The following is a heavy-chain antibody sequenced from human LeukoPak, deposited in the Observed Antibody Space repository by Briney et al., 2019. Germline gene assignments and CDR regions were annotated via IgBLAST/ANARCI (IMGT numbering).Heavy chain of an antibody. V-gene: IGHV1-69*05. D-gene: IGHD2-15*01. J-gene: IGHJ5*02. CDR2: IIPIVGTA. CDR1: GGTFSSYA. Sequence: ASVKVSCKAAGGTFSSYAISWVRQAPGQGLEWMGGIIPIVGTANHEQKFQGRVTITTDESTRPAYMELSSLRSEDTAVYYCARDKGTDCSGGSCSSNWFDPWGQGTLVTVSS. CDR3: ARDKGTDCSGGSCSSNWFDP.